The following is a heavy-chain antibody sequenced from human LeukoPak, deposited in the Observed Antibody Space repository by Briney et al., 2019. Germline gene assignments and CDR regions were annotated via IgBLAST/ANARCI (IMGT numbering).Heavy chain of an antibody. CDR3: ARHYYNTSGYYYGGY. CDR1: GFTFSAYN. CDR2: ISSTSSTI. Sequence: PGGSLRLSXAASGFTFSAYNMNWVRQAPGKGLEWLSYISSTSSTIYYADSVKGRFTISRDNAKNSLYLQMNSLRAEDTAVYYCARHYYNTSGYYYGGYWGQGTLVTVSS. J-gene: IGHJ4*02. V-gene: IGHV3-48*01. D-gene: IGHD3-22*01.